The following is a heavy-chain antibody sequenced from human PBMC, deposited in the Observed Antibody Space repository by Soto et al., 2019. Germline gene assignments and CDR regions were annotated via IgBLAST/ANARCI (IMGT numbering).Heavy chain of an antibody. CDR2: MHANTGLT. J-gene: IGHJ4*02. Sequence: QVQLVQSGAEVKKPGASVKVSCKASGITFTNLDLNWVRQAPGQGLDWMGWMHANTGLTGHAQKFQGRLFLTRDTSIATAYMELSSLRAEDTAVYYCARYILGQGFVSWGQGTVVTVSS. V-gene: IGHV1-8*01. CDR1: GITFTNLD. CDR3: ARYILGQGFVS.